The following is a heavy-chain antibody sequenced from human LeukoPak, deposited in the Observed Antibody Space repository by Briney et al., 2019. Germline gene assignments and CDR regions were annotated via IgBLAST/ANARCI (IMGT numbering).Heavy chain of an antibody. J-gene: IGHJ3*02. Sequence: GGSLRLSCAASNLIFSAYVMNWVRQAPGKGLEWVSAISGSGGSTYYADSVKGRFTISRDNSKNTLYLQMNSLRAEDTAVYYCAKFVGYCSSTSCSSDAFDIWGQGTMVTVSS. CDR2: ISGSGGST. CDR3: AKFVGYCSSTSCSSDAFDI. V-gene: IGHV3-23*01. CDR1: NLIFSAYV. D-gene: IGHD2-2*01.